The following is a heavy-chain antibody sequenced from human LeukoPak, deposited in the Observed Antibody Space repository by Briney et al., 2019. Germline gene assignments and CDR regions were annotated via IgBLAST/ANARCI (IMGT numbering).Heavy chain of an antibody. Sequence: PSETLSLTCTVSGGSISNYYWSWIRQPPGKGLEWIGYISYSGSTNYNPSLKSRVTISVDTSKNQFSLKLSSVTAADTAVYYCAGGTPYYYGMDVWGQGTTVTVSS. CDR1: GGSISNYY. CDR2: ISYSGST. CDR3: AGGTPYYYGMDV. V-gene: IGHV4-59*12. J-gene: IGHJ6*02.